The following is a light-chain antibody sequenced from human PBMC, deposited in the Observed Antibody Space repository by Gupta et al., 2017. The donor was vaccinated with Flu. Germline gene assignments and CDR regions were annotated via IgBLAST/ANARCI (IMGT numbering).Light chain of an antibody. V-gene: IGKV3-15*01. CDR3: QQDNNWPQT. J-gene: IGKJ2*01. CDR1: QSVANN. CDR2: AAS. Sequence: LATLSVSPGERATLSCRASQSVANNLAWYRHTPGQAPRLVIYAASTRATGFPARFSGSGSGTEFTLTISSLQSEDFAVYYCQQDNNWPQTFGQGTKLEIK.